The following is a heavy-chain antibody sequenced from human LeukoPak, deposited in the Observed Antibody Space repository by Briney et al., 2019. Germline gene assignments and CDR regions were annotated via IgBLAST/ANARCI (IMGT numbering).Heavy chain of an antibody. CDR3: ASIYCSSTSCYSADY. CDR1: GFTFSSYS. V-gene: IGHV3-21*01. CDR2: ISSSSSYI. J-gene: IGHJ4*02. D-gene: IGHD2-2*01. Sequence: GGSLRLSCAASGFTFSSYSMNWVRQAPGKGLEWVSSISSSSSYIYYADSVKGRFTISRDNAKNSLYLQMNSLRAEDTAVYYCASIYCSSTSCYSADYWGQGTPVTVSS.